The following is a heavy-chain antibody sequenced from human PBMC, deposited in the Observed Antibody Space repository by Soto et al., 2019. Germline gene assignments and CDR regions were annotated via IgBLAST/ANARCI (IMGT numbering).Heavy chain of an antibody. J-gene: IGHJ3*02. Sequence: QVQLQQWGAGLLKPSETLSLTCAVYGGSFSGYYWSWIRQPPGKGLEWIGEINHSGSTNYNPSLTSRVTISVDTSKNQFSLKLSSVTAADTAVYYCARGQGGVVPASKGAFDIWGQGTMVTVSS. CDR2: INHSGST. CDR1: GGSFSGYY. D-gene: IGHD2-2*01. V-gene: IGHV4-34*01. CDR3: ARGQGGVVPASKGAFDI.